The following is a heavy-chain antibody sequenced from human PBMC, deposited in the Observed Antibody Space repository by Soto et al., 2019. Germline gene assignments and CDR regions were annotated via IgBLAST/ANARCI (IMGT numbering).Heavy chain of an antibody. J-gene: IGHJ4*02. CDR2: ISGSGGST. CDR3: AKLGSITIFGVVIHFDY. V-gene: IGHV3-23*01. CDR1: GFTFSSYA. D-gene: IGHD3-3*01. Sequence: GGSLRLSCAASGFTFSSYAMSWVRQAPGKGLEWVSAISGSGGSTYYADSVKGRFTISRDNSKNTLYLQMNSLRAEDTAVYYCAKLGSITIFGVVIHFDYWGQGTLVTVSS.